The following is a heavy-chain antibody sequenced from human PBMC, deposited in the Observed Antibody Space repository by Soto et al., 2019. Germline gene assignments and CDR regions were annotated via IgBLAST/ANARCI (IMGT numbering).Heavy chain of an antibody. Sequence: GGSLRLSCAASGFTFRGSAMHWVRQASGKGLEWVGRIRSKANSYATAYAASVKGRFTISRDDSKNTAYLQMNSLKTEDTAVYYCTRQYCTNGVCFDYWGQGTLVTVSS. J-gene: IGHJ4*02. CDR2: IRSKANSYAT. CDR3: TRQYCTNGVCFDY. V-gene: IGHV3-73*01. D-gene: IGHD2-8*01. CDR1: GFTFRGSA.